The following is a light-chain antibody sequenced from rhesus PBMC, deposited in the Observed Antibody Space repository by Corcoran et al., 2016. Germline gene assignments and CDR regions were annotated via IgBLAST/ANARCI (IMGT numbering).Light chain of an antibody. CDR2: RAS. V-gene: IGKV1-69*01. CDR1: QGISNW. J-gene: IGKJ4*01. CDR3: QQHDNSPLT. Sequence: DIQMTQSPSSLSASVGDRVTITCRASQGISNWLAWYQQKPGKAPKLLLYRASNLETGVPSRFSGSGSGTDFTLTISSLRPEYIATYYCQQHDNSPLTFGGGTKVEIK.